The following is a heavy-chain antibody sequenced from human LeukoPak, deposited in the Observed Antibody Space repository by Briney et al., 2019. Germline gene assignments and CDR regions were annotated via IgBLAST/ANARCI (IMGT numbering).Heavy chain of an antibody. J-gene: IGHJ6*02. CDR3: ARVTMVRGRPWLTRGYSYGAHTAPLDYYYYGMDV. D-gene: IGHD5-18*01. V-gene: IGHV1-69*04. CDR1: GGTFSSYA. CDR2: IIPILGIA. Sequence: GASVKVSCKASGGTFSSYAISWVRQAPGQGLEWMGRIIPILGIANYAQKFQGRVTITADKSTSTAYMELSSLRSEDTAVYYCARVTMVRGRPWLTRGYSYGAHTAPLDYYYYGMDVWGQGTTVTVSS.